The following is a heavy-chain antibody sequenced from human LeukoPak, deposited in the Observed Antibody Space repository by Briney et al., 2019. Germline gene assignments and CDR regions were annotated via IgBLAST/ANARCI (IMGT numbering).Heavy chain of an antibody. Sequence: GGSLRLSCAASGFTFSSYSMNLVRQAPGKGLEWVSAISGSSSYIYYADSVKGRFTISRDNAKNSLYLQMNSLRVEDTAVYYCVRADPKKTAMVDYWGRGTLVAVSS. D-gene: IGHD5-18*01. CDR2: ISGSSSYI. J-gene: IGHJ4*02. CDR3: VRADPKKTAMVDY. V-gene: IGHV3-21*01. CDR1: GFTFSSYS.